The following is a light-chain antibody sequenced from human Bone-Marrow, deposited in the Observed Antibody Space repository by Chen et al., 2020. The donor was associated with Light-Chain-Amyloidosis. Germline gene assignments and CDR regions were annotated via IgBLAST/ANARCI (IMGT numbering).Light chain of an antibody. CDR3: QSYDSSLSFWV. CDR2: GNS. Sequence: QSVLTQPPSVSGAPGQRVTISCTGSSSNIGAGYDVHWYQQLPGTAPKLLIYGNSNRPSGVPDRFSGSKSGTAASLAITGLQAEDEADDYCQSYDSSLSFWVFGGGTKLTVL. J-gene: IGLJ3*02. CDR1: SSNIGAGYD. V-gene: IGLV1-40*01.